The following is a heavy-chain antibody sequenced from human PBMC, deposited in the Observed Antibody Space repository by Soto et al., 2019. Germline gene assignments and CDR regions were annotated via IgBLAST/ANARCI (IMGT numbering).Heavy chain of an antibody. V-gene: IGHV3-33*08. D-gene: IGHD2-2*01. CDR3: ARSAYPGGFDP. Sequence: QVQLVESGGGLVQPGGSLRLSCAASGFTFSNYDMHWVCQAPGKGLEWVAVIRYGGSNKYYADSVKGRFTISRDNSKNTLYMQMNSLRAEDTAVYYCARSAYPGGFDPWGQGTLVTVSS. CDR2: IRYGGSNK. J-gene: IGHJ5*02. CDR1: GFTFSNYD.